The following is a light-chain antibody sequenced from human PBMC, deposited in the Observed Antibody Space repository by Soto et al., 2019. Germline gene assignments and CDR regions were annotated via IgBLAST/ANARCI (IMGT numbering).Light chain of an antibody. CDR2: INK. V-gene: IGLV1-40*01. J-gene: IGLJ1*01. CDR3: QTYDISLSGSYV. Sequence: QSVLTHPPSVSGTPGQTVTISCTRTSSNIGAGSDLHWYQQLPEAAPKLLIYINKNRPSGVPDRFSGSKSGSSASLSITGLQAEDEADYYCQTYDISLSGSYVFGTGTKVTVL. CDR1: SSNIGAGSD.